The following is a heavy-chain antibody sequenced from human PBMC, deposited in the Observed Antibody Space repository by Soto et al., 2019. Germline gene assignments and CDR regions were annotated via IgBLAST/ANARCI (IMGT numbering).Heavy chain of an antibody. CDR2: ISTHKGNT. D-gene: IGHD3-10*01. CDR3: ARGWFGELLFDY. Sequence: QVQLVQSGGEVKQPGASVKVSCKASGYTFTSYGISWVRQAPGQGLEWMGWISTHKGNTHYSQKVQGRVSMTTDTSTSTAYMELRSLGSDDTAVYYCARGWFGELLFDYWGQGTLVTVSS. J-gene: IGHJ4*02. V-gene: IGHV1-18*01. CDR1: GYTFTSYG.